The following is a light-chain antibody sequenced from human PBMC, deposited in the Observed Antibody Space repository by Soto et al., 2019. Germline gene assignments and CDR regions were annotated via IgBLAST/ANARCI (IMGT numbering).Light chain of an antibody. V-gene: IGKV1D-8*03. J-gene: IGKJ1*01. CDR3: LQDYNYPRT. CDR2: AAS. Sequence: VIWMTPSPSLLSASTGGRVTISCRMSQGISSYLAWYRQKPGKAPELLIYAASTLQSGVPSRFSGSGSGTEFTLTISSLQPEDVATYYCLQDYNYPRTFGQGTKVDIK. CDR1: QGISSY.